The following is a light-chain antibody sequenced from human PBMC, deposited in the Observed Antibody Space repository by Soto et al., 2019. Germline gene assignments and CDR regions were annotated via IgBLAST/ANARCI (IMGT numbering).Light chain of an antibody. J-gene: IGLJ1*01. CDR1: SSDVGGYSY. CDR3: ASYTTNSTYV. Sequence: QSALTQPASVYGSPGQSIAISCTGTSSDVGGYSYVSWYQQQPGKAPKLVISDVSNRPSGVSDRFSGSKSGNTASLTISGLQTEDEADYYCASYTTNSTYVFGTGTKVTVL. V-gene: IGLV2-14*01. CDR2: DVS.